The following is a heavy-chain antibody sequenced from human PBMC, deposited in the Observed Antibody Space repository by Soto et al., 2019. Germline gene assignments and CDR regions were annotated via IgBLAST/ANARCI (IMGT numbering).Heavy chain of an antibody. CDR3: ARGSRIAAAGQFDY. CDR1: GGSISSGGYS. Sequence: QLQLQESGSGLVKPSQTLSLTCAVSGGSISSGGYSWSWIRQPPGKGLEWIGYIYHSGSTYYNPSLQSRVTISVDRSKNQFSLKLSSVTAADTAVYYCARGSRIAAAGQFDYWGQGTLVTVSS. J-gene: IGHJ4*02. D-gene: IGHD6-13*01. CDR2: IYHSGST. V-gene: IGHV4-30-2*01.